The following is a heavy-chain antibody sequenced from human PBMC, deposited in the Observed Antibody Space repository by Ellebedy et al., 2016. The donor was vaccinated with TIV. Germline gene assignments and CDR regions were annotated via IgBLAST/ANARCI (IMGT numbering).Heavy chain of an antibody. V-gene: IGHV3-49*03. D-gene: IGHD5-24*01. Sequence: GESLKISCTASGLTFGDYAMNWFRQAPGKGLEWVGFVRTKAYGGTSEYAASLKGRFTISRDDSKSVTYLQMNSLKTEDTAVYYCTTGERWLQFRVVDYWGQGALVTVSS. J-gene: IGHJ4*02. CDR3: TTGERWLQFRVVDY. CDR1: GLTFGDYA. CDR2: VRTKAYGGTS.